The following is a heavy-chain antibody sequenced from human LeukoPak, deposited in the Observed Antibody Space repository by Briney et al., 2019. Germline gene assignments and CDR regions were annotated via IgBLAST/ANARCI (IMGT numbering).Heavy chain of an antibody. V-gene: IGHV1-18*01. CDR2: ISAYNGNT. CDR3: AREGTIFGDSYNWFDP. Sequence: PGASVKVSCKASGYTFTSYGISWVRQAPGQGLEWMGWISAYNGNTNYAQKLQGRVTMTTDTSTSTAYMELRSLRSDDTAVYYCAREGTIFGDSYNWFDPWGQGTLVTVSS. J-gene: IGHJ5*02. CDR1: GYTFTSYG. D-gene: IGHD3-3*01.